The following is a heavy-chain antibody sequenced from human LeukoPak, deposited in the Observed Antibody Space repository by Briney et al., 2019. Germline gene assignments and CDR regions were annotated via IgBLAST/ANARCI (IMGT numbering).Heavy chain of an antibody. Sequence: PGGSLRLSCAASGFTFSSYGMHWVRQAPGKGLEWVAFIRYDGSNKYYADSVKGRFTISRDNSKNTLYLQMNSLRAEDTAVYYCAKDSGPLRPRYYFDYWGQGTLVTVSS. D-gene: IGHD3-10*01. CDR2: IRYDGSNK. CDR3: AKDSGPLRPRYYFDY. J-gene: IGHJ4*02. CDR1: GFTFSSYG. V-gene: IGHV3-30*02.